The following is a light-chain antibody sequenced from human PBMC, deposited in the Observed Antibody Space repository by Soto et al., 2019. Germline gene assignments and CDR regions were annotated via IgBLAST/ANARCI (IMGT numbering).Light chain of an antibody. V-gene: IGLV1-36*01. Sequence: QSVLTQPPSVSEAPGQRVTISCSGSNVGNKAVNWYQQLPGKAPKLLLYYDDMLSSGVSDRFSGSKSGTSASLAISGLQNDDDGDYYCAIWDDSVDGWVFGGGTQLIVL. CDR1: NVGNKA. CDR2: YDD. CDR3: AIWDDSVDGWV. J-gene: IGLJ3*02.